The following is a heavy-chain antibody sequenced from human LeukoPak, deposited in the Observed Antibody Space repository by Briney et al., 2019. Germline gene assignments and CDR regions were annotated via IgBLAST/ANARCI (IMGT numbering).Heavy chain of an antibody. J-gene: IGHJ4*02. V-gene: IGHV5-51*01. Sequence: GESLKISCKGSGYSFTTYWIGWVRQMLGKGLEWMGIIYPGDSDTRYSPSFQGQVTISADKYISTAYLQWSGLKASDTAIYYCARRLDDYKAFDYWGQGTLVTVSS. CDR3: ARRLDDYKAFDY. CDR2: IYPGDSDT. D-gene: IGHD5-24*01. CDR1: GYSFTTYW.